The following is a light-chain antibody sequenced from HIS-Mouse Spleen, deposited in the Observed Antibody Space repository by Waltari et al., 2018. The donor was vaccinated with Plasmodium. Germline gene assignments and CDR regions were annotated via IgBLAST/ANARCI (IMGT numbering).Light chain of an antibody. CDR2: DAS. CDR3: QQRSNWPRVLT. Sequence: EIVLTQSPATLSLSPGERATLSCRASQSVSSYLAWYQQTPGQAPRLLIYDASNRATGSPARFSGSGSGTDFTLTISSREPEDFAVYYCQQRSNWPRVLTFGGGTKVEIK. CDR1: QSVSSY. V-gene: IGKV3-11*01. J-gene: IGKJ4*01.